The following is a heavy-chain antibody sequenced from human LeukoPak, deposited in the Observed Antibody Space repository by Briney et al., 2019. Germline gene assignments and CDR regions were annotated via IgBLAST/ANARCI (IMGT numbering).Heavy chain of an antibody. CDR2: IYYSGST. V-gene: IGHV4-39*01. J-gene: IGHJ4*02. CDR3: ARPQYDYGGNSGNYYFDY. CDR1: GGSISSSSYY. D-gene: IGHD4-23*01. Sequence: SETLSLTCTVSGGSISSSSYYWGWIRQPPGKGLEWIGSIYYSGSTYYNPSLKSRVTISVDTSKNQFSLKLSSVTAADTAVYYCARPQYDYGGNSGNYYFDYWGQGTLVTVSS.